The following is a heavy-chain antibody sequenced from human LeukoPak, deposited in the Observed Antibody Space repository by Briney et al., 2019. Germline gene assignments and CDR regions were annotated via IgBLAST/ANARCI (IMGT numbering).Heavy chain of an antibody. CDR2: IYTSGST. Sequence: SETLSLTCTVSGGSISSGSYYWSWIRQPAGKGLEWIGRIYTSGSTNYNPSLKSRVTISVDTSKNQFSLKLSSVTAADTAVYYCARGPSGDYGDQLDYWGQGTLVTVSS. V-gene: IGHV4-61*02. CDR3: ARGPSGDYGDQLDY. CDR1: GGSISSGSYY. D-gene: IGHD4-17*01. J-gene: IGHJ4*02.